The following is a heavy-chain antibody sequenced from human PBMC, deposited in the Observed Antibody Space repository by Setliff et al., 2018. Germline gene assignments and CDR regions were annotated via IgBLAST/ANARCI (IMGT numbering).Heavy chain of an antibody. D-gene: IGHD6-19*01. J-gene: IGHJ5*02. Sequence: GGSLRLSCAASGFTSSRYWMHWVRQGPGKGPEWVARTNSDGSTASYADSVKGRFTISRDNARNTVYLQMNRLRGEDTAVYFCARDYDGRYFDPWGQGTLVTVSS. V-gene: IGHV3-74*01. CDR1: GFTSSRYW. CDR2: TNSDGSTA. CDR3: ARDYDGRYFDP.